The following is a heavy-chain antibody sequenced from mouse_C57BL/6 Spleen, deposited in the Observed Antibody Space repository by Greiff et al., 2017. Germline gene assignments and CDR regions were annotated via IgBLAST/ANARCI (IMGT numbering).Heavy chain of an antibody. J-gene: IGHJ2*01. D-gene: IGHD1-1*01. V-gene: IGHV1-15*01. CDR1: GYTFTDYE. CDR2: IDPETGGT. Sequence: VQLQQSGAELVRPGASVTLSCKASGYTFTDYEMHWVKQTPVHGLEWIGAIDPETGGTAYNQKFKGKAILTADKSSSTAYMELRSLTSEDSAVYYCTRVNTVVFDYWGQGTTRTVSS. CDR3: TRVNTVVFDY.